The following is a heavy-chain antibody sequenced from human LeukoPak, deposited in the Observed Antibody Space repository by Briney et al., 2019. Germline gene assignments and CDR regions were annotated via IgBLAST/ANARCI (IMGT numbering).Heavy chain of an antibody. CDR1: GGSFSGYY. J-gene: IGHJ4*02. D-gene: IGHD3-22*01. CDR2: INHSGST. V-gene: IGHV4-34*01. Sequence: SETLSLTCAVYGGSFSGYYWSWMRQPPGKGLEWIGEINHSGSTNYNPSLKSRVTISVDTSKNQFSLKLSSVTAADTAVYYCARSYYYDSSGYYYGSDYWGQGTLVTVSS. CDR3: ARSYYYDSSGYYYGSDY.